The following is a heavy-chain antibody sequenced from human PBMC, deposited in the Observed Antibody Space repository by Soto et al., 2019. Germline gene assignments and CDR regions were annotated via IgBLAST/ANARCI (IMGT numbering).Heavy chain of an antibody. CDR2: IVVGSGNT. V-gene: IGHV1-58*01. Sequence: SLKVSCKASGFTFTSSAVQWVRHARGQRLEWIGWIVVGSGNTNYAQKFQERVTITRDMSTSTAYMELSSLRSEDTAVYYCAADYSSSWYDYYYGMDVWGQGTTVTVSS. CDR3: AADYSSSWYDYYYGMDV. J-gene: IGHJ6*02. D-gene: IGHD6-13*01. CDR1: GFTFTSSA.